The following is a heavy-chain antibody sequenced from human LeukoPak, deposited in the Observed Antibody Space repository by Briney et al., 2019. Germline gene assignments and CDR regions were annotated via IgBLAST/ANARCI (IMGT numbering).Heavy chain of an antibody. V-gene: IGHV4-38-2*02. CDR2: AYHSGGT. J-gene: IGHJ4*02. Sequence: SETLSLTCTVSEYSITSGYSWGWIRQPPGKGLEWIGSAYHSGGTYYNPSLKSRVTISVDTSKNQFSLKLTSVTAADTAVYYCARGLDRSKTGYWGQGSLVTVSS. D-gene: IGHD3-22*01. CDR3: ARGLDRSKTGY. CDR1: EYSITSGYS.